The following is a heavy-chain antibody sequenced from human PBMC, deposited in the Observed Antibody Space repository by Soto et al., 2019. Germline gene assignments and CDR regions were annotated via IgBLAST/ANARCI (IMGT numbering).Heavy chain of an antibody. D-gene: IGHD3-9*01. V-gene: IGHV4-39*01. Sequence: SETLSLTCTVSGGSISSSSYYWSWIRQPPGKGLEWIGSIYYSGSTYYNPSLKSRVTISVDTSKNQFSLKLSSVTAADTAVYYCATMTGADYYYRMDVWGQGTTATVS. J-gene: IGHJ6*02. CDR2: IYYSGST. CDR1: GGSISSSSYY. CDR3: ATMTGADYYYRMDV.